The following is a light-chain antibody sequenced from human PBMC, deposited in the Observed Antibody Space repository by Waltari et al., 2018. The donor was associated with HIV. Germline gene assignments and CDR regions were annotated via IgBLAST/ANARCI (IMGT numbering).Light chain of an antibody. J-gene: IGLJ1*01. Sequence: QSALTQPASVSGSPGQSITISCTGTSSDVGGYTYVSWYQQHPGKVPKLMIFEVSNRPSGVFNRFSGSKSGNTASLTISGLQAEDEADYYCSSYTSSSTLYVFGSGTKVTVL. V-gene: IGLV2-14*01. CDR1: SSDVGGYTY. CDR2: EVS. CDR3: SSYTSSSTLYV.